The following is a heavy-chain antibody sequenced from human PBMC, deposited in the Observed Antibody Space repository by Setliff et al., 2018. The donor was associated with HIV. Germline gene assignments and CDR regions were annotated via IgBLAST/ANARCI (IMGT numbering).Heavy chain of an antibody. CDR3: ATPQNYYDSSGYYSRAAFDI. CDR1: GYTFTSYG. Sequence: GASVKVSCKASGYTFTSYGISWVRQAPGQGLEWMGWINTNTGNPTYAQGFTGRFVFSLDTSVSTAYLQISSLKAEDTAVYYCATPQNYYDSSGYYSRAAFDIWGQGTMVTVSS. J-gene: IGHJ3*02. V-gene: IGHV7-4-1*02. D-gene: IGHD3-22*01. CDR2: INTNTGNP.